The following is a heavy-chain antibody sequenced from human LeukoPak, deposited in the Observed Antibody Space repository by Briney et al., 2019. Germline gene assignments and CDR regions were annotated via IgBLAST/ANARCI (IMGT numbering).Heavy chain of an antibody. V-gene: IGHV3-21*01. J-gene: IGHJ4*02. Sequence: GGSLRLSCAASGFTFSSYGMHWVRQAPARGLEWGSSISSSSSYIYYADSVKGRFTISRDNAKNSLYLQMNSLRAEDTAVYYCARITMVRGVDYWGQGTLVTVSS. D-gene: IGHD3-10*01. CDR2: ISSSSSYI. CDR3: ARITMVRGVDY. CDR1: GFTFSSYG.